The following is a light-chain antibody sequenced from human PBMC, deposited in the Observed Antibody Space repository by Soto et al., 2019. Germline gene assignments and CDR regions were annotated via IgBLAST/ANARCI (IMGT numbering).Light chain of an antibody. CDR2: DVY. Sequence: QSALTQPASVSGSPGQSITISCAGNSSDVGGSNYVSWYQQHPGKAPKLMIYDVYNRPSGISNRFSGSKSGNTASLTISGLQAEDEADYYCSSHSSSGTLEVFGAGTKLTVL. V-gene: IGLV2-14*03. J-gene: IGLJ2*01. CDR1: SSDVGGSNY. CDR3: SSHSSSGTLEV.